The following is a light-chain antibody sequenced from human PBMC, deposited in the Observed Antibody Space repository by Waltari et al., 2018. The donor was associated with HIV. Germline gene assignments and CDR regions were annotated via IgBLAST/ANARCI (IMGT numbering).Light chain of an antibody. V-gene: IGKV1-33*01. CDR2: DAS. CDR3: QRFDNLPLT. Sequence: DIQMTQSPSSLSASVGARIPITCQASQDISTHLNWYQQKPGKAPKLLIYDASILETGVPSRSSGSGSGTEFTFTISSLQPDDIATYDCQRFDNLPLTFGGGTKVKIK. CDR1: QDISTH. J-gene: IGKJ4*01.